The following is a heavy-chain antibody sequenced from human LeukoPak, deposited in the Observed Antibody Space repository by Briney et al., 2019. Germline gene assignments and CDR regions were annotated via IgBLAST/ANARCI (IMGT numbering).Heavy chain of an antibody. J-gene: IGHJ4*02. CDR3: ARGKWLDRYYFDY. CDR2: IYHSGST. D-gene: IGHD6-19*01. CDR1: GGSISSGGYS. Sequence: SETLSLTCAVSGGSISSGGYSWSWIRQPPGKGLEWIGYIYHSGSTYYNPSLKSRVTISVDRSKNQFSLKLSSVTAADTAVYYCARGKWLDRYYFDYWGQGTLVTVSS. V-gene: IGHV4-30-2*01.